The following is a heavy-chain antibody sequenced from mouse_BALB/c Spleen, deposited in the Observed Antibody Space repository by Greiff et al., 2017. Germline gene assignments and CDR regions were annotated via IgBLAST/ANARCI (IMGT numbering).Heavy chain of an antibody. Sequence: EVQVVESGPELVKPGASVKMSCKASGYTFTSYVMHWVKQKPGQGLKWIGYINPYNDGTKYNEKFKGKATLTSDKSSSTAYMELSSLTSEDSAVYYCSRSVIYYDYDDAMDYWGQGTSVTVSS. CDR3: SRSVIYYDYDDAMDY. V-gene: IGHV1-14*01. CDR1: GYTFTSYV. J-gene: IGHJ4*01. D-gene: IGHD2-4*01. CDR2: INPYNDGT.